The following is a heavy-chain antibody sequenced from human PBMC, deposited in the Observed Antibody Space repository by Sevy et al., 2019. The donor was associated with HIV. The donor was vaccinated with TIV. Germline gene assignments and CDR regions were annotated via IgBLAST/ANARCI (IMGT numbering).Heavy chain of an antibody. V-gene: IGHV4-34*01. CDR1: GGSFSGYY. Sequence: SETLSLTCAVYGGSFSGYYWSWIRQPPGKGLEWIGEINHSGSTNYNPSLKSRVTLSVDTSKNQFSLKLSSVTASYTAVYYCARKPPNYDYVWGSYRLKGYFDYWGQGTLVTVSS. CDR2: INHSGST. D-gene: IGHD3-16*02. J-gene: IGHJ4*02. CDR3: ARKPPNYDYVWGSYRLKGYFDY.